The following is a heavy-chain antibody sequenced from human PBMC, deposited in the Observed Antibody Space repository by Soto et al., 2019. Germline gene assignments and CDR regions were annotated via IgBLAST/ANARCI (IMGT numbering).Heavy chain of an antibody. J-gene: IGHJ3*02. CDR3: ARDGSGEQWLVWNDAFDI. D-gene: IGHD6-19*01. V-gene: IGHV4-59*01. CDR1: GGSISSYY. CDR2: IYYSGST. Sequence: SETLSLTCTVSGGSISSYYWSWIRQPPGKGLEWIGYIYYSGSTNYNPSPKSRVTISVDTSKNQFSLKLSSVTAADTAVYYCARDGSGEQWLVWNDAFDIWGQGTMVTVSS.